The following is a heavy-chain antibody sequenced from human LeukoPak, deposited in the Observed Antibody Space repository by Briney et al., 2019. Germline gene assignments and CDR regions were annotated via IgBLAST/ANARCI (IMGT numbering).Heavy chain of an antibody. CDR3: GGSGRLLDYYYGMDV. V-gene: IGHV1-69*13. Sequence: SVKVSCKASGGTFSSYAISWVRQAPGQGLEWTGGIIPIFGTANYAQKFQGRVTITADESTSTAYMELSSLRSEDTAVYYCGGSGRLLDYYYGMDVWGQGTTVTVSS. J-gene: IGHJ6*02. D-gene: IGHD3-10*01. CDR1: GGTFSSYA. CDR2: IIPIFGTA.